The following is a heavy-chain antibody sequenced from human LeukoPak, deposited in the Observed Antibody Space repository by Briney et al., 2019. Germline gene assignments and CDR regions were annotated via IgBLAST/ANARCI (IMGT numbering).Heavy chain of an antibody. CDR2: IYYSGST. V-gene: IGHV4-59*01. CDR1: GNSISSYY. J-gene: IGHJ4*02. D-gene: IGHD3-22*01. CDR3: ARAYHYDSSGYYDY. Sequence: PSETLSLTCNVFGNSISSYYWSWIRQPPGKGLEWIGYIYYSGSTNYNPSLKSRVTISVDTSKKQFSLKLSSVTAADTAVYYCARAYHYDSSGYYDYWGKGTLVTVSS.